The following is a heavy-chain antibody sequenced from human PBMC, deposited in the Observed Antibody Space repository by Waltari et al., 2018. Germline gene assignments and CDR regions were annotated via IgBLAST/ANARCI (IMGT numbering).Heavy chain of an antibody. CDR3: AGGGGFLCDI. CDR1: GFTFSSLW. CDR2: IKQDGSEI. D-gene: IGHD3-3*01. Sequence: VQLVESGGGVVQPGGSLRLSCAVSGFTFSSLWMSWFRQAPGKGLEWVANIKQDGSEIYYVDSVKGRFTISRDNAKNSLYLQMNSLTTEDTAVYYCAGGGGFLCDIWGQGTLVTVSS. V-gene: IGHV3-7*01. J-gene: IGHJ3*02.